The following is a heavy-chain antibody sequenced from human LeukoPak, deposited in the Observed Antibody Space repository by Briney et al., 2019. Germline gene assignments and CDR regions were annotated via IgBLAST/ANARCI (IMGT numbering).Heavy chain of an antibody. J-gene: IGHJ4*02. CDR1: GGSISSYY. V-gene: IGHV4-59*08. CDR2: IYYSGST. Sequence: SETLSLTCTVSGGSISSYYWSWIRQPPGKGLEWIGYIYYSGSTNYNPSLKSRVTISVDTSKNQFSLKLSSVTTADTAVYYCARHRPGPYDYWGQGTLATVSS. CDR3: ARHRPGPYDY.